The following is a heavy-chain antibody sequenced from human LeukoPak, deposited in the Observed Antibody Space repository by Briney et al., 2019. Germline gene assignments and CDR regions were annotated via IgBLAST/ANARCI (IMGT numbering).Heavy chain of an antibody. CDR3: SKEGAPPMIPFDF. Sequence: QPGGSLTLSCTASGFPFRRYAMTWVRQAPGKGLQWVSAISGNGTTFYADFVKGRFIVSRDNSKNTLYLQIDSLRTEDTATYFCSKEGAPPMIPFDFWGQGSLVVV. V-gene: IGHV3-23*01. CDR2: ISGNGTT. J-gene: IGHJ5*01. CDR1: GFPFRRYA. D-gene: IGHD3-16*01.